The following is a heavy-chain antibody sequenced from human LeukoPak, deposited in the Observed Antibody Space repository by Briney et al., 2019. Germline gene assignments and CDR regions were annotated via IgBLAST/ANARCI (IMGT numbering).Heavy chain of an antibody. CDR2: IYYSGST. Sequence: PSETLSLTCAVYGGSFSGYYWSWIRPPPGKGMEWIGYIYYSGSTYYNPSLKSRVTISVDTSKNQFSLKLSSVTAADTAVYYCARDMRRCSGGSCYSISGYFDLWGRGTLVTVSS. V-gene: IGHV4-30-4*08. CDR1: GGSFSGYY. CDR3: ARDMRRCSGGSCYSISGYFDL. J-gene: IGHJ2*01. D-gene: IGHD2-15*01.